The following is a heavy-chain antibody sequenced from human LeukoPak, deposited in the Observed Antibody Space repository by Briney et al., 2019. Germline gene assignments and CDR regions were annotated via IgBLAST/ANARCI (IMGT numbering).Heavy chain of an antibody. D-gene: IGHD2-2*01. CDR3: ARVVAGATPFFDY. V-gene: IGHV4-59*11. Sequence: SETLSLTCTVSGGSISNHYWTWIRQPPGKGLEWIGYISYSGITNYNPSLKSRVTISVDMSKNQFSLKLTSVTAADTAVYYCARVVAGATPFFDYWGQGTLVTVSS. J-gene: IGHJ4*02. CDR1: GGSISNHY. CDR2: ISYSGIT.